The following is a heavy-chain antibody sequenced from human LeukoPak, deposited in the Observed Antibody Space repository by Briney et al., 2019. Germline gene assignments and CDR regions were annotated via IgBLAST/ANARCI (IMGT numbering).Heavy chain of an antibody. CDR1: GYSFTSYW. CDR2: IYPGDSDT. V-gene: IGHV5-51*01. J-gene: IGHJ4*02. Sequence: GESLKISCKGSGYSFTSYWIGWVRQMPGKGLEWMGIIYPGDSDTRYSPSFQGQVTISADKSITTAYLQWSSLKASDTAMYYCARPGYCSSTSCYSGTTVDYWGQGTLVTVSS. D-gene: IGHD2-2*01. CDR3: ARPGYCSSTSCYSGTTVDY.